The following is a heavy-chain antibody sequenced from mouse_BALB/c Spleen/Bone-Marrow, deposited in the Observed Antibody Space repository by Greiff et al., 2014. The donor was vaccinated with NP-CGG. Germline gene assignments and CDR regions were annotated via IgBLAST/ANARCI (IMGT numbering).Heavy chain of an antibody. J-gene: IGHJ4*01. CDR1: GFNIKDTY. Sequence: VQLKESGAELVKPGASVKLSCTPSGFNIKDTYMHWVKQRPEQGLEWIGRIDPANGNTKYDPKFQGKATITADTSSNTAYLQLSSLTSEDTAVYYCARWEYYAMDYWGQGTSVTVSS. CDR2: IDPANGNT. V-gene: IGHV14-3*02. CDR3: ARWEYYAMDY. D-gene: IGHD4-1*01.